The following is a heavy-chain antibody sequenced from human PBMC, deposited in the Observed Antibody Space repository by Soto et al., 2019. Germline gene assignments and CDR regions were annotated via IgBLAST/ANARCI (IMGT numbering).Heavy chain of an antibody. D-gene: IGHD6-25*01. Sequence: PGESLKISCQGTGYRFSSSWISWVRQMPGKGLEWLGSVDPSDSDANYSPAFEGHVTISADNSINTAYLQLRSLKASDTAIYYCTKAATSALDYWGQGTRVTVSS. CDR2: VDPSDSDA. J-gene: IGHJ4*02. V-gene: IGHV5-10-1*01. CDR3: TKAATSALDY. CDR1: GYRFSSSW.